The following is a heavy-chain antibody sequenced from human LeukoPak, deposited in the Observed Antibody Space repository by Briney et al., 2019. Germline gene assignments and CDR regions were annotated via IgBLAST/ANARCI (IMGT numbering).Heavy chain of an antibody. CDR3: AKMANYDFWSGYHSSLDD. D-gene: IGHD3-3*01. J-gene: IGHJ4*02. CDR1: GFTFSSYA. Sequence: GGSLRLSCAASGFTFSSYAMSWVRQAPGKGLEWVSAISGSGGSTYYADSVKGRFTISRDNSKNTLYLQMNSLRAEDTAVYYCAKMANYDFWSGYHSSLDDWGQGTLVTVSS. CDR2: ISGSGGST. V-gene: IGHV3-23*01.